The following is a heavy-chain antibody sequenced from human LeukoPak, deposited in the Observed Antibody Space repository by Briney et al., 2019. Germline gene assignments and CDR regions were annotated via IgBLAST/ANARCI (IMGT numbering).Heavy chain of an antibody. Sequence: GGSLRLSCAASGFRFSTYAMHWVRQAPGKGLEYVSAISSDGGRTYYANSVKGRFTISRDNSKNTLYLQMGSLRVEDMAVYYCARDGEGGYSYGYVDYWGQGTLVTVSS. CDR3: ARDGEGGYSYGYVDY. CDR1: GFRFSTYA. V-gene: IGHV3-64*01. CDR2: ISSDGGRT. J-gene: IGHJ4*02. D-gene: IGHD5-18*01.